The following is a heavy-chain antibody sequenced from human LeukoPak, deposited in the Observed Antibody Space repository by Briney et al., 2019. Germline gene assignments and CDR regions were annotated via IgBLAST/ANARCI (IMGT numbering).Heavy chain of an antibody. CDR2: INHSGST. CDR1: GGSFSGYY. Sequence: SETLSLTCAVYGGSFSGYYWSWIRQPPGKGLEWIGEINHSGSTNYNPSFKSRVTISVDTSKNQFSLKLSSVTAADTAVYYCARGVRYYYGSGSSRIFDYWGQGTLVTVSS. J-gene: IGHJ4*02. CDR3: ARGVRYYYGSGSSRIFDY. D-gene: IGHD3-10*01. V-gene: IGHV4-34*01.